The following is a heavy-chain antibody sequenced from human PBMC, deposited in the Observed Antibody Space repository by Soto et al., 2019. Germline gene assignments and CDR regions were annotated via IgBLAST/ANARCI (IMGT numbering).Heavy chain of an antibody. CDR2: IYHSGST. Sequence: ISSGGYSWSWIRQPPGKGLEWIGYIYHSGSTYYNPSLKSRVTISVDRSKNQFSLKLSSVTAADTAVYYCARESVVVAAKVYYGMDVWGQGTTVTAP. CDR3: ARESVVVAAKVYYGMDV. D-gene: IGHD2-15*01. J-gene: IGHJ6*02. CDR1: ISSGGYS. V-gene: IGHV4-30-2*01.